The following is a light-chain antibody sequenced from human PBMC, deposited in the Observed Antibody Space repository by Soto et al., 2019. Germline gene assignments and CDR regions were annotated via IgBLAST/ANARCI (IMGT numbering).Light chain of an antibody. Sequence: EIVLTQSPATLSLSPGERATLSCRASQSVSSYLAWYQQKPGQAPRLLIYDASNRATGIPARFSGSGSGTDFTLTISSLETEDFAVYCCQQRSNWPPLTFGGGTKVEIK. V-gene: IGKV3-11*01. CDR2: DAS. CDR1: QSVSSY. J-gene: IGKJ4*01. CDR3: QQRSNWPPLT.